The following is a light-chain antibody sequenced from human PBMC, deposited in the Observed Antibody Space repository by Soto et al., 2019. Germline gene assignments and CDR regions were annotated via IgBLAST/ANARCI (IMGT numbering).Light chain of an antibody. CDR3: TSYAGTYSFFYV. CDR1: SSDVGAYNY. CDR2: EVS. J-gene: IGLJ1*01. Sequence: QSALTQPPSASGSPGQSVTISCTGTSSDVGAYNYVSWYQQLPGKAPKLIIYEVSKRPSGVPDRFSGSKSGNTASLTVSWPQAEDEADYYCTSYAGTYSFFYVFGTGTKLTVL. V-gene: IGLV2-8*01.